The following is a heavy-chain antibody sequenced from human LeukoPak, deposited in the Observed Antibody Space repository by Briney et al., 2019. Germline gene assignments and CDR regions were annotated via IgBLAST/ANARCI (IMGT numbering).Heavy chain of an antibody. Sequence: GGSLRLSYAASGFTFSNYAMRWVRQAPGKGLEWVSGISGSGDSTYYADSVKGRFTISRDNSKNTLYLQMNSLRAEDTAVYYCAKGPRRVGSRLGELSFLDYWGQGTLVTVSS. D-gene: IGHD3-16*02. V-gene: IGHV3-23*01. CDR1: GFTFSNYA. J-gene: IGHJ4*02. CDR2: ISGSGDST. CDR3: AKGPRRVGSRLGELSFLDY.